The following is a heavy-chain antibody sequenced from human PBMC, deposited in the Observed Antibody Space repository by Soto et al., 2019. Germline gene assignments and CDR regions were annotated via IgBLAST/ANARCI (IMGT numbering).Heavy chain of an antibody. D-gene: IGHD7-27*01. CDR2: ISGSGSST. V-gene: IGHV3-23*01. CDR3: AKAWGIDY. CDR1: GFTFSSGT. Sequence: PGGSLILSWAASGFTFSSGTMSWVRQAPGKGLEWVSTISGSGSSTYSADSVKGRFTISRDNSKNTLYLQMNSLRVEDTAIYYCAKAWGIDYWGQGTLVTVSS. J-gene: IGHJ4*02.